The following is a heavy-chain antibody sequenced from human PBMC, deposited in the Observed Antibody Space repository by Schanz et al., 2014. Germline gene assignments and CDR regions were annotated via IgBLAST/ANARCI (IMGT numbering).Heavy chain of an antibody. Sequence: EVQVVESGGGFVQPGGSLRLSCAASGFTFSSYVMNWVRQAPGRGLEWVSGISWNSGSIGYEDSVKGRFTISRDNAKNSLYLQMNSPRAEDTALYFCAKSYDTSGYSGFDYWGQGTLVTVSS. J-gene: IGHJ4*02. CDR1: GFTFSSYV. D-gene: IGHD3-22*01. V-gene: IGHV3-9*01. CDR2: ISWNSGSI. CDR3: AKSYDTSGYSGFDY.